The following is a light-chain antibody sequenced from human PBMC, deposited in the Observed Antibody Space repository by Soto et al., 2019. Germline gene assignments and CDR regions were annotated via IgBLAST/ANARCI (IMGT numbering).Light chain of an antibody. V-gene: IGKV1-8*01. Sequence: IRMTQAPSSFSASTGDRVTITCRVSQGISSYLAWYQQKPGKAPKLLIYAASTLQGGVPSRFSGSGSGSEFTLTISSLQPEDFATYYCQQTFSPPSITFGQGTRLEIK. J-gene: IGKJ5*01. CDR3: QQTFSPPSIT. CDR2: AAS. CDR1: QGISSY.